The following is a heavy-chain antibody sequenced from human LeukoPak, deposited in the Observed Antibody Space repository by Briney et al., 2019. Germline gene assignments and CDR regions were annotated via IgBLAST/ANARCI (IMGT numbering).Heavy chain of an antibody. D-gene: IGHD2-2*03. V-gene: IGHV3-53*01. CDR3: AKVLLMDWDPFDM. CDR1: GFPVSSNY. CDR2: LYRGGET. J-gene: IGHJ3*02. Sequence: GGSLRLSCAASGFPVSSNYMSWVRQAPGKGLEWVSVLYRGGETYYADCVKGRFTISRDNSKNTLYLQMNSLRAEDTAVYYCAKVLLMDWDPFDMWGQGTLVTVSS.